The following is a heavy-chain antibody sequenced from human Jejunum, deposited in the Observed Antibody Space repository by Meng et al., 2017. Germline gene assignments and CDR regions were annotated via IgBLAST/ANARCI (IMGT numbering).Heavy chain of an antibody. CDR1: GGSVSSGSYY. CDR3: ARDYRGRQYFDV. Sequence: SETLSLTCTVSGGSVSSGSYYWSWILQPPGKGLEWIGNVYYSGSTIYNPSLKSRVTISRDTSKNQFSLRLSSVTAADTAVYYCARDYRGRQYFDVWGRGTLVTVSS. D-gene: IGHD1-14*01. CDR2: VYYSGST. V-gene: IGHV4-61*01. J-gene: IGHJ2*01.